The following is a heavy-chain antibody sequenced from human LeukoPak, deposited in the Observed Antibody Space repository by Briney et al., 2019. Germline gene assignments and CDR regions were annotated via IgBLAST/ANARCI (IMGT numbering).Heavy chain of an antibody. V-gene: IGHV3-74*01. CDR3: TRAQSGGSDY. Sequence: GGSLRLSCAASGFTFSSHWIYWVRHAPGKGLVWVSRINSDGSTTSYADSVKGRFIVSRDNAKNTLYLQMNSLRAEDTAVYYCTRAQSGGSDYWGQGTLVIVSS. CDR1: GFTFSSHW. D-gene: IGHD3-16*01. J-gene: IGHJ4*02. CDR2: INSDGSTT.